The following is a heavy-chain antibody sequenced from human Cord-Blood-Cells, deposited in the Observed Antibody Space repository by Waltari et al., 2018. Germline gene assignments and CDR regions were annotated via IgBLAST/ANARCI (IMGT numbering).Heavy chain of an antibody. CDR3: ARAPRTDPGWFDP. CDR1: GGSVSGSY. CDR2: INHSGST. V-gene: IGHV4-34*01. D-gene: IGHD1-1*01. Sequence: QVQLQQWGAGPLKPSETLSLTCAAYGGSVSGSYWSWIRQPPGKGLEWIGEINHSGSTNYNPSLKSRVTISVDTSKNQFSLKLSSVTAADTAVYYCARAPRTDPGWFDPWGQGTLVTVSS. J-gene: IGHJ5*02.